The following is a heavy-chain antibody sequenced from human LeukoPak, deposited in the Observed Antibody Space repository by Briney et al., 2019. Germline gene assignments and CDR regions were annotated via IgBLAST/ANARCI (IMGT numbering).Heavy chain of an antibody. CDR3: ARDRRTYYYDSSGYLGGV. D-gene: IGHD3-22*01. Sequence: ASVKVSCKASGGTFSSYAISWVRQAPGQGLEWMGGIIPIFGTANYAQKFQGRVTITTDESTSTAYMELSSLRSEDTAVYYCARDRRTYYYDSSGYLGGVWGQGTLVTVSS. CDR1: GGTFSSYA. J-gene: IGHJ4*02. CDR2: IIPIFGTA. V-gene: IGHV1-69*05.